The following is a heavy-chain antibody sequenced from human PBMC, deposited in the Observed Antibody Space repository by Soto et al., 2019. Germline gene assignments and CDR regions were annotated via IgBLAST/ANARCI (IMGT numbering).Heavy chain of an antibody. J-gene: IGHJ6*02. V-gene: IGHV4-61*01. CDR1: GGSVSSGSYY. D-gene: IGHD6-6*01. CDR3: AGEYSTSPPV. Sequence: PSETLSLTCTVSGGSVSSGSYYWSWIRQPPGKGLEWIGYIYYSGTIYYNPSLKSRVTISVDTSQNQFSLNMRSVTPADTAVYYCAGEYSTSPPVWGQGTTVTVSS. CDR2: IYYSGTI.